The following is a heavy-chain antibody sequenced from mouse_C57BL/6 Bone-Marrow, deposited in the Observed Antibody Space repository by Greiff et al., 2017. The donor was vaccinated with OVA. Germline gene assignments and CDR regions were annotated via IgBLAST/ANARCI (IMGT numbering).Heavy chain of an antibody. CDR1: GFNIKDDY. V-gene: IGHV14-4*01. D-gene: IGHD1-1*01. Sequence: EVMLVESGAELVRPGASVKLSCTASGFNIKDDYMHWVKQRPEQGLEWIGWIDPENGDTEYASKFQGKATITADTSSNTAYLQLSSLTSEDTAVYYCTTVTTVPYYAMDYWGQGTSVTVSS. CDR2: IDPENGDT. J-gene: IGHJ4*01. CDR3: TTVTTVPYYAMDY.